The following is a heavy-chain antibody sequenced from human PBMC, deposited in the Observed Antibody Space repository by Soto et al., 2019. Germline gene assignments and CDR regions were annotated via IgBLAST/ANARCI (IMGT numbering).Heavy chain of an antibody. V-gene: IGHV4-34*01. CDR2: INHSGST. CDR3: ARGPRH. Sequence: SETLSLTCAVYGGSLRDYYWSWIRQPPGKGLEWIGEINHSGSTNFNPSLKSRVTISVDTSKNQFSLKLTSVSAADTAVYYCARGPRHWGQGALVTVSS. CDR1: GGSLRDYY. J-gene: IGHJ4*02.